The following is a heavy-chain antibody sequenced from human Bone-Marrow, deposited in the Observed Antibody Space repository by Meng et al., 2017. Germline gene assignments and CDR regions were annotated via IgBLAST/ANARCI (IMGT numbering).Heavy chain of an antibody. V-gene: IGHV3-38-3*01. CDR1: GFTVTSNE. D-gene: IGHD6-19*01. CDR2: ICGDST. Sequence: GESLKISCAASGFTVTSNEMSWVRQAPGKGLEWVSSICGDSTYYADSGKGRVTVSRDNSKNTLHLQMNSLRAEDTAVYYCARGCHSGWYCFDGMDVWGQGTTVT. J-gene: IGHJ6*02. CDR3: ARGCHSGWYCFDGMDV.